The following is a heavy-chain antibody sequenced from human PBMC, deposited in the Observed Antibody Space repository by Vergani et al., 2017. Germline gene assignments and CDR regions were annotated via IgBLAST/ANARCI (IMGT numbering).Heavy chain of an antibody. V-gene: IGHV3-11*04. J-gene: IGHJ4*02. CDR1: GGSISSSSYY. Sequence: QLQLQESGPGLVKPSETLSLTCTVSGGSISSSSYYMSWIRQAPGKGLEWVSYISSSGSTIYYADSVKGRFTISRDNAKNSLYLQMNSLRAEDTAVYYCARGTITFGGVIVITPWFDYWGQGTLVTVSS. CDR3: ARGTITFGGVIVITPWFDY. D-gene: IGHD3-16*02. CDR2: ISSSGSTI.